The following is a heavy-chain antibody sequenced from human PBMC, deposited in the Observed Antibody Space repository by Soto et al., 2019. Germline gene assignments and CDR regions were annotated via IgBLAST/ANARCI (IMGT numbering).Heavy chain of an antibody. D-gene: IGHD3-3*01. V-gene: IGHV1-18*01. Sequence: ASVKVSCKASGHTFTSYGISWVRQAPGQGLEWMGWISAYNGNTNYAQKLQGRVTMTTDTSTSTAYMELRSLRSDDTAVYYCARARRGDYDFWSGPSGFDYWGQGTLVTVSS. J-gene: IGHJ4*02. CDR1: GHTFTSYG. CDR2: ISAYNGNT. CDR3: ARARRGDYDFWSGPSGFDY.